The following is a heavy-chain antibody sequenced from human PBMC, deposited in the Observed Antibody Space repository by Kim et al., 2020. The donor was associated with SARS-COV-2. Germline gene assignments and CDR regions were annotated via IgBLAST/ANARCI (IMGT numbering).Heavy chain of an antibody. V-gene: IGHV3-30*18. D-gene: IGHD2-2*01. CDR3: AKDRLPYCSSASCYAFDY. Sequence: GGSLRLSCAASGFTFSSYGMHWVRQAPGKGLEWVAVISYDGSNKYYADSVKGRFTISRDNSKNTLYLQMNSLRAEDTAVYYCAKDRLPYCSSASCYAFDYWGQGALVTVSS. CDR2: ISYDGSNK. CDR1: GFTFSSYG. J-gene: IGHJ4*02.